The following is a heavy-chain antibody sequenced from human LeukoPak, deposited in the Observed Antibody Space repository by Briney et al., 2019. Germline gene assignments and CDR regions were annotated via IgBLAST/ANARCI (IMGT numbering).Heavy chain of an antibody. CDR3: ARRFCSGGSCAPSDY. Sequence: ASVKVSCKASGGTFSSYAIGWVRQAPGQGLEWMGGIIPIFGTANYAQKFQGRVTITADESTSTVYMELSSLRSEDTAVYYCARRFCSGGSCAPSDYWGQGPLVTASS. J-gene: IGHJ4*02. CDR1: GGTFSSYA. V-gene: IGHV1-69*13. D-gene: IGHD2-15*01. CDR2: IIPIFGTA.